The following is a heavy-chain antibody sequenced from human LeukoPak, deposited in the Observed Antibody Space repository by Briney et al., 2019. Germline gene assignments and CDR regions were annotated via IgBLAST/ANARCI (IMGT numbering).Heavy chain of an antibody. Sequence: GGTLRLFCGASGFTFSSYGMSWVRQAPGKGLEWVSAISGSGGSTYYADSVKGRFTISRDDSKNTLYLQMNSLRAEDTAVYYCEKGMATGGFDYWGQGTLVTVSS. CDR3: EKGMATGGFDY. CDR2: ISGSGGST. CDR1: GFTFSSYG. V-gene: IGHV3-23*01. J-gene: IGHJ4*02. D-gene: IGHD5-24*01.